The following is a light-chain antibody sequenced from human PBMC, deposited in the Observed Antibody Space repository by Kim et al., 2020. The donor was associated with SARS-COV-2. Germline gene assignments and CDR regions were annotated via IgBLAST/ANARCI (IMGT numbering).Light chain of an antibody. V-gene: IGKV3-15*01. Sequence: EIVMTQSPATLSVSPGERATLPCRASQSISSNLAWYQQKPGQAPRLLIYGASTRATGIPARFSGSGSGTEFTLTISSLQSEDFAVYYCHQYNNWSPWTFGQGTKVDIK. J-gene: IGKJ1*01. CDR2: GAS. CDR1: QSISSN. CDR3: HQYNNWSPWT.